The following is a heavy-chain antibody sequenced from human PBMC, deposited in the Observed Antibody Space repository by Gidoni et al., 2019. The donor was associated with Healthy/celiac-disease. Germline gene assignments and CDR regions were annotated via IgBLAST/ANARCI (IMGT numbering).Heavy chain of an antibody. V-gene: IGHV3-30-3*01. CDR1: GFTFNSFA. Sequence: QVQLVESGGGVVQPGRSLRLSCAASGFTFNSFAIHWVRQAPGKGLAWVAVISYDGSNKYYADSVKGRFTISRDNSKNTLYLQMNSLRVEDTSVYYCARDRPTYSSSWYFNSELRTYWGQGTLVTVSS. CDR3: ARDRPTYSSSWYFNSELRTY. J-gene: IGHJ4*02. D-gene: IGHD6-13*01. CDR2: ISYDGSNK.